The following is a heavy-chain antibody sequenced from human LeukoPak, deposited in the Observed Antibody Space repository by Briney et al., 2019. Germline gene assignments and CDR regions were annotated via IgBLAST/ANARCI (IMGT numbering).Heavy chain of an antibody. CDR1: GYTFTSYY. Sequence: GASVKVSCKASGYTFTSYYMHWVRQAPGQGLEWMGIINPSGGSTSYAQKFQGRVTMTRDTSTSTVYMELSSLRSEDTAVYYCAREDHSSSSVPYYYYYGMDVWGQGTTVTVSS. J-gene: IGHJ6*02. CDR3: AREDHSSSSVPYYYYYGMDV. V-gene: IGHV1-46*01. D-gene: IGHD6-13*01. CDR2: INPSGGST.